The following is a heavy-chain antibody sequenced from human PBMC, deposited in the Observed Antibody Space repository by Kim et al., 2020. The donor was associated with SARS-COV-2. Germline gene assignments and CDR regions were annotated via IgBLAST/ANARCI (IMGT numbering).Heavy chain of an antibody. J-gene: IGHJ4*02. Sequence: ADSVKGRFTISRDNAKNSLYLQMNSLRAEDTAVYYCARVRDGQGYYFDYWGQGTLVTVSS. V-gene: IGHV3-21*01. CDR3: ARVRDGQGYYFDY.